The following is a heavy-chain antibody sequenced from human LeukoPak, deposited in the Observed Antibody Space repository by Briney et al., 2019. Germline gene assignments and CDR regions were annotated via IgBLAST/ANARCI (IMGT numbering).Heavy chain of an antibody. D-gene: IGHD3-22*01. CDR3: AIYSPYYYDSSGYPT. CDR1: GGSISSYY. J-gene: IGHJ5*02. CDR2: IYTSEST. Sequence: PSETLSLTCTVSGGSISSYYWSWIRQPAGKGREWVGRIYTSESTNYNPSLKSRVTISVDTSKNQFSLKLSSVTAADTAVYYCAIYSPYYYDSSGYPTWGQGTLVTVSS. V-gene: IGHV4-4*07.